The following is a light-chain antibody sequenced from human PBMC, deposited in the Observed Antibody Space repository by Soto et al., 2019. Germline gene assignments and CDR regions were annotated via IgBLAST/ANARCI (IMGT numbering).Light chain of an antibody. V-gene: IGKV3-11*01. CDR3: QHRSNRALT. J-gene: IGKJ4*01. Sequence: EPVLTQSPSTLSLSPGERATLSCWASQNVGSSLAWYQQKPGQAPRLLIYDASKRSPGIPARFSGTGSGTDFTLTITSLEPEDFAIYYCQHRSNRALTFGGGTKVEI. CDR2: DAS. CDR1: QNVGSS.